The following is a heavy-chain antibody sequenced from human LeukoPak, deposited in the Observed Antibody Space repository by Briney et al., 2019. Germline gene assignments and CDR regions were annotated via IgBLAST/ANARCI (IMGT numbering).Heavy chain of an antibody. V-gene: IGHV4-59*11. J-gene: IGHJ3*02. D-gene: IGHD3-22*01. CDR3: ARDYYDSRGDAFDI. CDR2: IFYSGPT. CDR1: GGSISSHS. Sequence: PSETLSLTCTVSGGSISSHSWSWLRQPPGKGLEWIGYIFYSGPTNYSPSLKSRVTISVDTSKNQFSLRLSSVTAADTAVYYCARDYYDSRGDAFDIWGQGTMVTVSS.